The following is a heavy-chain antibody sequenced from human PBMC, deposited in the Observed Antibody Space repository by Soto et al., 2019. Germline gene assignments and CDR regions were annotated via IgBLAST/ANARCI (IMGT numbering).Heavy chain of an antibody. J-gene: IGHJ4*02. CDR2: ISASSTTV. V-gene: IGHV3-48*02. CDR1: EFTFSSFN. Sequence: EVQLVESGGGLVQPGESLRLSCAASEFTFSSFNMHWVRQAPGKGLEWVSYISASSTTVYYGDSVKGRFTISRDNAKNSLNLQMNSLRDEDTAVYYCARIYRRDGNKYADYWGQGTLVTVSS. D-gene: IGHD3-16*02. CDR3: ARIYRRDGNKYADY.